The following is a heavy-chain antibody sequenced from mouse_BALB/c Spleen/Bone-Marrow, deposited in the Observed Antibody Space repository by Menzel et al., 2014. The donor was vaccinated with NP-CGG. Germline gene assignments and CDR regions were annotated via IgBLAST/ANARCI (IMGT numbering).Heavy chain of an antibody. V-gene: IGHV2-9*02. Sequence: VQLVESGPGLVAPSQSLSIPCTVSGFSLTSYGVHWVRQPPGKGLEWLGVIWAGGSTNYNSALMSRLSISKDNSKSQVFLKMNSLQTDDTAMYYCAIFITTVVGYFDYWGQGTTLTVSS. D-gene: IGHD1-1*01. CDR1: GFSLTSYG. J-gene: IGHJ2*01. CDR2: IWAGGST. CDR3: AIFITTVVGYFDY.